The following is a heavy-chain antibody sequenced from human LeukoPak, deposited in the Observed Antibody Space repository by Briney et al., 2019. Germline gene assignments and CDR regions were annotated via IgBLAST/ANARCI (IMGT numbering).Heavy chain of an antibody. Sequence: PSETLSLTCTVSGGSISSGGYYWSWIRQHPGKGLEWIGYIYYSGSTYYNPSLKSRVTISVDTSKNQFSLKLNSVTAADTAVYYCARTLVSQLTDYWGQGTLVTVSS. J-gene: IGHJ4*02. CDR1: GGSISSGGYY. V-gene: IGHV4-31*03. D-gene: IGHD3-9*01. CDR2: IYYSGST. CDR3: ARTLVSQLTDY.